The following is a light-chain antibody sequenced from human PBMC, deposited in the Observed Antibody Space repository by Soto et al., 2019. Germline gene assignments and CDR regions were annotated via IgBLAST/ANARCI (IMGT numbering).Light chain of an antibody. Sequence: EIVMTQSPATLSVSPGERATLSCRASQSVGNNLAWYQHKAGQAPRLLIYGASTRATGVPARFSGSESGTDFTLTISGLQSEDFAIYFCQQYNNWPFSFGQGTRLEI. CDR2: GAS. V-gene: IGKV3-15*01. CDR3: QQYNNWPFS. J-gene: IGKJ5*01. CDR1: QSVGNN.